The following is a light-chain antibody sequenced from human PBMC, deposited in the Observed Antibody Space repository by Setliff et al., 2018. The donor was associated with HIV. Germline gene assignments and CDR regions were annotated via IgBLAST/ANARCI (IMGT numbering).Light chain of an antibody. J-gene: IGLJ1*01. CDR1: SNDVGRHDL. CDR2: QAT. Sequence: SVLTQPASVSGSPGQSITISCTGTSNDVGRHDLVSWYQQHPARAPKLIIYQATRRPSGVSNRFSGSKSGNVASLTISGLQAEDEADYYCCSNTGSNTFVFGTGTKVTVL. V-gene: IGLV2-23*01. CDR3: CSNTGSNTFV.